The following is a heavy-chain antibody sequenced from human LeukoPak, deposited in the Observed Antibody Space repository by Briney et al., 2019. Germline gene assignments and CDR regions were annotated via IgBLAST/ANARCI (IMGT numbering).Heavy chain of an antibody. V-gene: IGHV1-2*06. CDR1: GYTFSGHY. Sequence: GASVKVSCKASGYTFSGHYLHWVRQAPGQGLEWMGRINPNTGVTQYTENFQGRVTMTGDTSISTAYMELRSLRSDDTAVYYCARDLDMRRIVDYWGQGTLVTVSS. CDR3: ARDLDMRRIVDY. D-gene: IGHD2-2*03. CDR2: INPNTGVT. J-gene: IGHJ4*02.